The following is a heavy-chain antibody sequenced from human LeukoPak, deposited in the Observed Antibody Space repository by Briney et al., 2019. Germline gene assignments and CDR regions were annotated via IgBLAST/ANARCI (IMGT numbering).Heavy chain of an antibody. V-gene: IGHV4-31*03. CDR1: GGSISSGGYS. Sequence: SETLSLTCTVSGGSISSGGYSWSWIRQHPGKGLEWIGNIYYSGSTYYNPSLKSRVTISVDTSKNHFSLKLRSVTAADTAVYYCARSYGSGSYSWFDPWGQGTLVTVSS. D-gene: IGHD3-10*01. CDR3: ARSYGSGSYSWFDP. J-gene: IGHJ5*02. CDR2: IYYSGST.